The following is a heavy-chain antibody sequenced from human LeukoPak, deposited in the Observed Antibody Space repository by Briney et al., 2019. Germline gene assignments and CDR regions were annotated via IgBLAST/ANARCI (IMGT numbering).Heavy chain of an antibody. V-gene: IGHV3-7*01. CDR1: GFSFRNYW. D-gene: IGHD2-15*01. CDR2: TKPDGSAE. CDR3: ARDGGLHTNFDY. Sequence: GGSLRLSCAASGFSFRNYWMGWVRQAPGKGLGWVANTKPDGSAEYYADSVRGRFSTSRDNANNLLYLQMNSLRAEDTAVYYCARDGGLHTNFDYWGQGTLVTVSS. J-gene: IGHJ4*02.